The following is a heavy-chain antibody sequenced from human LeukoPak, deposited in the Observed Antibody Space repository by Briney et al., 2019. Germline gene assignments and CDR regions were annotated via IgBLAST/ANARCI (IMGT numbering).Heavy chain of an antibody. CDR3: ARDSVYGDRPTGVDV. CDR2: INPNSGGT. D-gene: IGHD4-17*01. V-gene: IGHV1-2*02. J-gene: IGHJ6*02. CDR1: GYTFTGYY. Sequence: GASVKVSCKASGYTFTGYYMHWVRQAPGQGLEWMGWINPNSGGTNYAQKFQGRATMTRDTSISTACMELSRLRSDDTAVYYCARDSVYGDRPTGVDVWGQGTTVTVSS.